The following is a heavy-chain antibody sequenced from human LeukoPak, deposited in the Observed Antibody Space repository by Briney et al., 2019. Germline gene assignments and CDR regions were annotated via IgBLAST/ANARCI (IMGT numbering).Heavy chain of an antibody. V-gene: IGHV3-53*01. CDR1: GFSVSSNY. CDR3: ASPSSGQSFDI. D-gene: IGHD6-19*01. J-gene: IGHJ3*02. Sequence: PGGSLRLSCAASGFSVSSNYMNWVRQAPGKGLEWVSVIYTGGNTYYAESVRGRFTISRDNSKNTLYLQMPSLTAEDTAVYYCASPSSGQSFDIWGQGTMVTVSS. CDR2: IYTGGNT.